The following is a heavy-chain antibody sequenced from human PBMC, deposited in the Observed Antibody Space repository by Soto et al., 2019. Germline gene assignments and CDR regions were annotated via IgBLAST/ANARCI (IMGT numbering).Heavy chain of an antibody. D-gene: IGHD1-26*01. CDR1: GGSISSYS. CDR2: IYYSGST. CDR3: ARDYSGSYRHSNWFDP. Sequence: SETLSLTCTVSGGSISSYSWCWVRQPPGKGLEWIGYIYYSGSTYYNPSLKSRVTISVDTSKNQFSLKLSSVTAADTAVYYCARDYSGSYRHSNWFDPWGQGTLVTVSS. V-gene: IGHV4-59*12. J-gene: IGHJ5*02.